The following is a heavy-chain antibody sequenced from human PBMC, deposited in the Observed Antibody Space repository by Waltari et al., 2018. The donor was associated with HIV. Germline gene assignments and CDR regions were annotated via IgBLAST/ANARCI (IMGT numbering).Heavy chain of an antibody. V-gene: IGHV3-21*01. CDR2: ISSSSSYI. D-gene: IGHD6-6*01. CDR1: GFTFSSFP. Sequence: EVQLVESGGGLVKPGGSLRLSCAASGFTFSSFPLPWVRQAPGKGLEWVSSISSSSSYIYYADSVKGRFTISRDNAKNSLYLQMNSLRAEDTAVYYCARDYGSSVDYWGQGTLVTVSS. J-gene: IGHJ4*02. CDR3: ARDYGSSVDY.